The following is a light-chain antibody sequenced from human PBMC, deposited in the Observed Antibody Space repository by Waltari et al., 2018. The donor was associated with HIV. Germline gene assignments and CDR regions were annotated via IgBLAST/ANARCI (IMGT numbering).Light chain of an antibody. CDR3: QAWDSSTVV. CDR1: KLGDKY. CDR2: QDS. J-gene: IGLJ2*01. Sequence: SYELTQPPSVSVSPGQTASITSSGDKLGDKYACWYQQKPGQSPVLVIYQDSKRPSGIPERFSGSNSGNTATLTISGTQTLDEAAYYCQAWDSSTVVFGGGTKLTVL. V-gene: IGLV3-1*01.